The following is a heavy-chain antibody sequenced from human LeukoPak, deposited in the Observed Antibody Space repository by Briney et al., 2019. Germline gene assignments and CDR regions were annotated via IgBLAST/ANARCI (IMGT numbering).Heavy chain of an antibody. CDR1: GFTFSSYG. V-gene: IGHV3-30*02. CDR2: IRYDGSNK. Sequence: GGSLRLSCAASGFTFSSYGMHWVRQAPGKGLEWVAFIRYDGSNKYYADSVKGRFTISRDNSKNTLYLQMGSLRTEDMAVFYCARGSHRRYSSSWYSLWGQGTLVTVSS. J-gene: IGHJ4*02. D-gene: IGHD6-13*01. CDR3: ARGSHRRYSSSWYSL.